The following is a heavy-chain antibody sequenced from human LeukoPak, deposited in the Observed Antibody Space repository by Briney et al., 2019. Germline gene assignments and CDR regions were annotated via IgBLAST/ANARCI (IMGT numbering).Heavy chain of an antibody. CDR3: ARGGLNPLYYYYYMDV. CDR1: GYTFTGYY. D-gene: IGHD3-10*01. Sequence: ASVKVSCKASGYTFTGYYMHWVRQAPGQGLEWMGWINPSSGGTNYAQKFQGRVTMTRDTSISTAYMELSRLRSDDTAVYYCARGGLNPLYYYYYMDVWGKGTTVTVSS. V-gene: IGHV1-2*02. CDR2: INPSSGGT. J-gene: IGHJ6*03.